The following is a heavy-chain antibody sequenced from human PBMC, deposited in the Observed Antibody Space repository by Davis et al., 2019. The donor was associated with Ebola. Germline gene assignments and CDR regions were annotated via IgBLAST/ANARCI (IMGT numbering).Heavy chain of an antibody. J-gene: IGHJ3*02. CDR1: GFVFRNYV. D-gene: IGHD1-26*01. Sequence: GESLKISCAASGFVFRNYVMSWVRQAPGKGLEWVSTLGTSADTYYADSVKGRFTVSRDNSENMLYLQMSTLRVEDTAIYYCAKDTSNIWFDIWGQGTMVTVSS. V-gene: IGHV3-23*01. CDR3: AKDTSNIWFDI. CDR2: LGTSADT.